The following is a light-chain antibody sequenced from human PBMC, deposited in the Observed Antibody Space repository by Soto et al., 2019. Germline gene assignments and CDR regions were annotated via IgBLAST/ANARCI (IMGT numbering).Light chain of an antibody. J-gene: IGLJ2*01. V-gene: IGLV2-8*01. CDR3: SAYAGLNNVH. Sequence: QSALTQPPSASGSPGQSVTISCTGTSSDVGGYKYVSWYQQKSGKAPKLIIYEVNERPSGVPDRFSGSKSDNTASLTVSGLQAEDEADYYCSAYAGLNNVHFGGGTKVTVL. CDR2: EVN. CDR1: SSDVGGYKY.